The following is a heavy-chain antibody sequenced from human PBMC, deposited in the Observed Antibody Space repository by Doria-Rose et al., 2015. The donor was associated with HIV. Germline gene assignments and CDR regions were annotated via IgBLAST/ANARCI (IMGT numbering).Heavy chain of an antibody. Sequence: EVQLLESGGGLVQPGRSLRLSCVGSGFSFESYAMHWVRLAPGEGLEWVAGISWDSGAKGNADSVEGRFTISRDNAKKSVYLEMRSLRPEDTAFYYCAKAPTIGPKYYFYMDVWGKGTSVTVSS. D-gene: IGHD2-2*01. J-gene: IGHJ6*03. CDR3: AKAPTIGPKYYFYMDV. CDR1: GFSFESYA. V-gene: IGHV3-9*01. CDR2: ISWDSGAK.